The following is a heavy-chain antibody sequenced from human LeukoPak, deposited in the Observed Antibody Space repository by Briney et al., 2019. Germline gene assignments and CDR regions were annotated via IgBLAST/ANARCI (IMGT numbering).Heavy chain of an antibody. J-gene: IGHJ4*02. V-gene: IGHV3-49*04. Sequence: SGGTLRLSCTASGFTFGDYAMSWVRQAPGKGLEWVGFIRSKAYGGTTEYAASVKGRFTISRDDSKTIAYLQMTSLKTEDTAVYYCTRDGGTLHYYDSSGYSETDYWGQGTLVTVSS. CDR1: GFTFGDYA. CDR2: IRSKAYGGTT. CDR3: TRDGGTLHYYDSSGYSETDY. D-gene: IGHD3-22*01.